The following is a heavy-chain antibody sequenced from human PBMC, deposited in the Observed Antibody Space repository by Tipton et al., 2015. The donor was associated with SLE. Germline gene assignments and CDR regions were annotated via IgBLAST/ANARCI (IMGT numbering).Heavy chain of an antibody. CDR1: GGSISSSIYY. D-gene: IGHD5-12*01. V-gene: IGHV4-39*07. J-gene: IGHJ4*02. Sequence: TLSLTCTVSGGSISSSIYYWGWIRQPPGKGLEWIGSIYYSGSTWYNPSLKSRVTISVDTSKNQFSLKMSSVTAADTAVYYCARSGYLEYFDSWGPGTLVTVSS. CDR3: ARSGYLEYFDS. CDR2: IYYSGST.